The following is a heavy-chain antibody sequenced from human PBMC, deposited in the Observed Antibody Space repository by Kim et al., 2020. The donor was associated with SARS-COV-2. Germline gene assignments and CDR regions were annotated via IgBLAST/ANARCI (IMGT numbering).Heavy chain of an antibody. V-gene: IGHV4-39*01. CDR3: ARHSGLHEENYYGMDV. J-gene: IGHJ6*02. CDR2: IHHHGNT. Sequence: SETLSLTCTFSGGSIINPVYHWGWIRQPPGKGLEWVASIHHHGNTYYNPSLQGRLTISVDTSKNQFSLKLYAVTAADTAVYFCARHSGLHEENYYGMDVWGQGTTVTVSS. CDR1: GGSIINPVYH. D-gene: IGHD3-10*01.